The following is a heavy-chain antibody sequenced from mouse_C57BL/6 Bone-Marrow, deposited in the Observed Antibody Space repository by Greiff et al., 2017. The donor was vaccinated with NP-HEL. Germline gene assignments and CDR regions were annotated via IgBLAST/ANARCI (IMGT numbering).Heavy chain of an antibody. D-gene: IGHD1-1*01. V-gene: IGHV1-63*01. Sequence: QVHVKQSGAELVRPGTSVKMSCKASGYTFTNYWIGWAKQRPGHGLEWIGDIYPGGGYTNYNEKFKGKATLTADKSSSTAYMQFSSLTSEDSAIYYCARSNYGNWYFDVWGTGTTVTVSS. CDR2: IYPGGGYT. CDR1: GYTFTNYW. J-gene: IGHJ1*03. CDR3: ARSNYGNWYFDV.